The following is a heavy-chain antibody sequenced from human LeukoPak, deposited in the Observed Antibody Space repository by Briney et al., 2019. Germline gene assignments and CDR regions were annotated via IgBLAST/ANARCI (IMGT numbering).Heavy chain of an antibody. CDR1: GFTVSSYY. CDR3: ARVAYYRVTADQITDAFDV. D-gene: IGHD2-21*02. Sequence: SGGSLRLSCAASGFTVSSYYMNWVRQAPGKGPQWVSILYSDGATYYADSVKGRFTISRDNSRSTLYLQMNSLRAEDTAVYFCARVAYYRVTADQITDAFDVWGHGTVVTVSS. CDR2: LYSDGAT. V-gene: IGHV3-66*01. J-gene: IGHJ3*01.